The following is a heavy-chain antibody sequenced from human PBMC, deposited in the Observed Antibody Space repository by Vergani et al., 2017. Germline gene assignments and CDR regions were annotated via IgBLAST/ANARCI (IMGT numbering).Heavy chain of an antibody. CDR3: AKKGGSLYYYGVDV. Sequence: LEESGGGSVKPGGSLRLSCIGSGYTFGHFDMHWVRQAPGKGLAWVAFIRYDGSNPQYIDSVKGRFTISRDNSKDTLFLQMNGLRPEDTGTYFCAKKGGSLYYYGVDVWGQGTTITVSS. V-gene: IGHV3-30*02. CDR2: IRYDGSNP. D-gene: IGHD1-26*01. CDR1: GYTFGHFD. J-gene: IGHJ6*02.